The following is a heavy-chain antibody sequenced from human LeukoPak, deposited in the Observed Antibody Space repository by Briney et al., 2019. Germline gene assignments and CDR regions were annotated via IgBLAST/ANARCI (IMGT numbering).Heavy chain of an antibody. V-gene: IGHV3-49*03. CDR2: IRSKNFGGTT. J-gene: IGHJ4*02. CDR3: TRFSGSDDY. CDR1: GFTFADYA. Sequence: GGSLRLSCTASGFTFADYAVSWFRQAPGKGLEWVSFIRSKNFGGTTEYAASVKGRLTVSRDDSKSIAYLQMNSLQTEDTAVYYCTRFSGSDDYWGQGTQVTVSS. D-gene: IGHD1-26*01.